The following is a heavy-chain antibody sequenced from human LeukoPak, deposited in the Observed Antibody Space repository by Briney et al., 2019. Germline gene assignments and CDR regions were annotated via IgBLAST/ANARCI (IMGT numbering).Heavy chain of an antibody. J-gene: IGHJ4*02. Sequence: PSETLSLTCAVSGYSISSGYYWGWIRQPPGKGLELIGSIYHSGSTYYNPSLKSRVTISVDTSKNQFSLKLSSVTAADTAVYHCARHSPVIVVVIATLYYFDYWGQGTLVTVSS. CDR3: ARHSPVIVVVIATLYYFDY. CDR2: IYHSGST. CDR1: GYSISSGYY. V-gene: IGHV4-38-2*01. D-gene: IGHD2-21*01.